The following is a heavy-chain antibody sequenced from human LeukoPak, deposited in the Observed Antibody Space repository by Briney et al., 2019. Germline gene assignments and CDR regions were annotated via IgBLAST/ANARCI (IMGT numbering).Heavy chain of an antibody. CDR1: GYTFTSYG. D-gene: IGHD1-26*01. V-gene: IGHV1-18*01. J-gene: IGHJ4*02. CDR3: ARDAHQSGSYNFDY. CDR2: ISAYNGNA. Sequence: ASVNVSCKASGYTFTSYGVSWVRQAPGQGVEWMGWISAYNGNANYAQNLQGRVTMTTDTSTSTAYFEMESLKADDTAAYYCARDAHQSGSYNFDYWGQGTLVTVSS.